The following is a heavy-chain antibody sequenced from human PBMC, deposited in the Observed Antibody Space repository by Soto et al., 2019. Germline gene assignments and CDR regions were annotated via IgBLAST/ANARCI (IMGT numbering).Heavy chain of an antibody. Sequence: ASLKVTCKASGYTFTGYYIHCLRQDTGQEREWMGWINYNSGGTSYAQQFQDWDTMTRATCISTAYMELSRLISDNMDVYYCARDNCSGGSCYSDALMDVWGQGTTVTVSS. CDR3: ARDNCSGGSCYSDALMDV. CDR1: GYTFTGYY. V-gene: IGHV1-2*04. CDR2: INYNSGGT. D-gene: IGHD2-15*01. J-gene: IGHJ6*02.